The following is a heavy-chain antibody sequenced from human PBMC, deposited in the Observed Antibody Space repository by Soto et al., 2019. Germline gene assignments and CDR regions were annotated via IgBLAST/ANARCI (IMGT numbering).Heavy chain of an antibody. CDR1: GGSMRDYY. CDR2: IYYSGNT. D-gene: IGHD1-1*01. V-gene: IGHV4-59*01. J-gene: IGHJ4*02. CDR3: ARQLGLWQPLDY. Sequence: SETLSLTCSVSGGSMRDYYWSWIRQSPGKGPEWIGYIYYSGNTNYNPSLKSRVTISVDVPKSLFSLKLNSVTAADTAVYYCARQLGLWQPLDYWGRGTLVTVSS.